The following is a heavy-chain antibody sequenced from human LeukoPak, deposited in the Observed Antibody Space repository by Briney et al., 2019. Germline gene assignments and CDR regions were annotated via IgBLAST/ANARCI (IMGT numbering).Heavy chain of an antibody. D-gene: IGHD1-14*01. J-gene: IGHJ4*02. CDR2: FDPKSGGT. CDR1: ASTFTYHH. CDR3: ATETWYFAS. V-gene: IGHV1-2*02. Sequence: ASVNVSCKTSASTFTYHHMHLVRQAPGQGLEWMGRFDPKSGGTIYAQNFQGRVAMTSDTSTSTASMEVSSLKSDDTAVYYCATETWYFASWGQGTLVTVSS.